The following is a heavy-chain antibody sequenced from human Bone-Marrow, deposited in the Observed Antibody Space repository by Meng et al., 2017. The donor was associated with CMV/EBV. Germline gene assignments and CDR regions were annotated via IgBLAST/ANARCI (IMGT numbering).Heavy chain of an antibody. V-gene: IGHV3-48*03. D-gene: IGHD4-11*01. Sequence: GESLKISCAASGFTFSSYEMNWVRQAPGKGLEWVSYISSSGSTIYYADSVKGRFTISRDNAKNSLYLQMNSLRAEDTAVYYCARVTTLYYYYGMDVWGQGTTVTVSS. CDR3: ARVTTLYYYYGMDV. J-gene: IGHJ6*02. CDR1: GFTFSSYE. CDR2: ISSSGSTI.